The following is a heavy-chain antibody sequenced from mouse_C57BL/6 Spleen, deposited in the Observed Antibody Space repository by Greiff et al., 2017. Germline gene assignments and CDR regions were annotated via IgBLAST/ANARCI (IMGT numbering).Heavy chain of an antibody. D-gene: IGHD1-1*01. CDR1: GYTFTSYG. V-gene: IGHV1-81*01. CDR2: IYPRSGNT. CDR3: ARYYYGSGNFDY. J-gene: IGHJ2*01. Sequence: VQLQQSGAELARPGASVKLSCKASGYTFTSYGISWVKQRTGQGLEWIGEIYPRSGNTYYNEKFKGKATLPADKASSTAYMELRILTSEDSAVXFCARYYYGSGNFDYWGQGTTLTVSS.